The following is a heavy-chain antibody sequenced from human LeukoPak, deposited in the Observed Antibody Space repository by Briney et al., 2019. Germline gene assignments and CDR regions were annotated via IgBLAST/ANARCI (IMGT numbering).Heavy chain of an antibody. CDR3: AKAEYSYDAFDI. CDR2: ISYDGSNK. CDR1: GFTFSSYG. Sequence: GGSLRLSCAASGFTFSSYGMHWVRQAPGKGLEWVAVISYDGSNKYYADSVKGRFTISRDNSKNTLYLQMNSLRAEDTAVYYCAKAEYSYDAFDIWGQGTMVTVSS. V-gene: IGHV3-30*18. J-gene: IGHJ3*02. D-gene: IGHD5-18*01.